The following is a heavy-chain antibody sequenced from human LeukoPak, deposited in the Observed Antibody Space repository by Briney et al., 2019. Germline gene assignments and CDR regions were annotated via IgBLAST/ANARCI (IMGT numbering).Heavy chain of an antibody. V-gene: IGHV3-30*04. CDR3: ARDGSYSNYGDYYYYYYMDV. Sequence: GGSLRLSCAASGFTFSNYAMHWVRQAPGKGLEWVAVISYDGSNKYYADSVKGRFTISRDNSKNTLYLQMNSLRAEDTAVYYCARDGSYSNYGDYYYYYYMDVWGKGTTVTVSS. D-gene: IGHD4-11*01. CDR2: ISYDGSNK. CDR1: GFTFSNYA. J-gene: IGHJ6*03.